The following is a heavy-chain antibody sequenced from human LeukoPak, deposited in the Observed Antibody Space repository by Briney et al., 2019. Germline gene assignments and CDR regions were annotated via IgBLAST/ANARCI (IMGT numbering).Heavy chain of an antibody. CDR2: IYYSGST. CDR1: GGSISSYY. CDR3: ARAMDSYGLAYYYYMDV. D-gene: IGHD5-18*01. V-gene: IGHV4-59*01. Sequence: SETLSLTCTVSGGSISSYYWSWIRQPPGKGLEWIGYIYYSGSTNYNPSPKSRVTISVDTSKNQFSLKLSSVTAADTAVYYCARAMDSYGLAYYYYMDVWGKGTTVTVSS. J-gene: IGHJ6*03.